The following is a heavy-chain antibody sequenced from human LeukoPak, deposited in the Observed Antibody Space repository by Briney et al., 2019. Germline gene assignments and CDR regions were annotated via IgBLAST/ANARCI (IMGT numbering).Heavy chain of an antibody. CDR2: IKPDGDEK. D-gene: IGHD3-10*01. CDR1: GFTFSTCC. CDR3: ARDPYYYNSGSFAAFDI. Sequence: PGGSLRLSCAASGFTFSTCCMTWLRQTPGKGLEWVANIKPDGDEKYYVDSVKGRFTISRDNAKNSLYLQMDSLTAEDTARYYCARDPYYYNSGSFAAFDIWGQGTMVTVSS. V-gene: IGHV3-7*01. J-gene: IGHJ3*02.